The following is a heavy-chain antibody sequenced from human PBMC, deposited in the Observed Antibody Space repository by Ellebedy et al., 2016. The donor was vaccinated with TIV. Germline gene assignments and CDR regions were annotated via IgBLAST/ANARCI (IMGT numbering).Heavy chain of an antibody. CDR1: GYSFTSYW. Sequence: GESLKISCKAFGYSFTSYWIGWVRQMPGKGLEWLAIFYPADSDTKYNPSFQGQFTISADKSINTAYLQLSSLKASDTAMYYCARRTYGGDFHYWGQGTLVIVSS. J-gene: IGHJ4*02. CDR3: ARRTYGGDFHY. D-gene: IGHD4-23*01. V-gene: IGHV5-51*01. CDR2: FYPADSDT.